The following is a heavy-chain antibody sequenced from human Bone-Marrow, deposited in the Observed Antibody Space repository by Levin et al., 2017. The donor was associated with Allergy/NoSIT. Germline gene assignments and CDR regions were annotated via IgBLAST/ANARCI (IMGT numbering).Heavy chain of an antibody. D-gene: IGHD1-26*01. V-gene: IGHV1-2*02. Sequence: GESLKISCKSSGYTFTDFYVHWLRQAPGLGLEWMGLINPDSGGIKYAQKFQGRVTMTRDTSIRTAYMELTRLRSDDTAVYYCARSLVGATFDFWGQGTLVTVSS. J-gene: IGHJ4*01. CDR2: INPDSGGI. CDR3: ARSLVGATFDF. CDR1: GYTFTDFY.